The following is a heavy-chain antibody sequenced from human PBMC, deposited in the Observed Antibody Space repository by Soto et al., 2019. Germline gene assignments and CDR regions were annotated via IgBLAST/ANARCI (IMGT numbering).Heavy chain of an antibody. CDR3: ASAVVVVAATQTAFDY. Sequence: GASVKVSCKASGYTFTSYYMHWVRQAPGQGLEWMGIINPSGGSTSYAQKFQGRVTMTRDTSTSTVYMELSSLRSEDTAVYYCASAVVVVAATQTAFDYWGQGTLVTVSS. CDR1: GYTFTSYY. J-gene: IGHJ4*02. CDR2: INPSGGST. D-gene: IGHD2-15*01. V-gene: IGHV1-46*01.